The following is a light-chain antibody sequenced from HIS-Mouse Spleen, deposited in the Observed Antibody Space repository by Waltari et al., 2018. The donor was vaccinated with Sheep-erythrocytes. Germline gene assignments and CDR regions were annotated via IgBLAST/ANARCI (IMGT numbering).Light chain of an antibody. CDR1: TPNIGNHY. Sequence: QSVLTQPPSVSAAPGQTVTTPCSGSTPNIGNHYVSWYHQPPGTAPKLLIYDNNKRPSGIPDRFSGSKSGTSATLGITGLQTGDEADYYCGTWDSSLSAGVFGGGTKLTVL. V-gene: IGLV1-51*01. CDR3: GTWDSSLSAGV. J-gene: IGLJ3*02. CDR2: DNN.